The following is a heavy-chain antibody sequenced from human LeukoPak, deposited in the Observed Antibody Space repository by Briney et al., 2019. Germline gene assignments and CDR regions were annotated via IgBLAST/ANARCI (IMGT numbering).Heavy chain of an antibody. Sequence: KESGPTLVKPTQTLTLTCTFSGFSLSTSGVAVGWIRQPPGKALEWLGHIYWDDRYRYSPSLRSRLTITKETSKNQVVLTMTNMDPVDTATYYCARRGQLAQSFYFDYWGQGTLVSVSS. CDR1: GFSLSTSGVA. CDR3: ARRGQLAQSFYFDY. J-gene: IGHJ4*02. CDR2: IYWDDRY. D-gene: IGHD6-6*01. V-gene: IGHV2-5*02.